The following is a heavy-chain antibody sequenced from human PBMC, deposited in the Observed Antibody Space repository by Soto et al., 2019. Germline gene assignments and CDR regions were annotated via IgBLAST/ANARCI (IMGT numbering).Heavy chain of an antibody. D-gene: IGHD3-3*01. CDR3: TRVFGFWSGLRDS. Sequence: SETLSLTCYVSGYSIRNGNYWGWIRQSPGKGLEWIGSMYPNGSTYYKPSLKSRVTISVDTSKNQFSLKLTSVTAADTAVYYCTRVFGFWSGLRDSWGQGILVTVSS. CDR1: GYSIRNGNY. J-gene: IGHJ4*02. V-gene: IGHV4-38-2*02. CDR2: MYPNGST.